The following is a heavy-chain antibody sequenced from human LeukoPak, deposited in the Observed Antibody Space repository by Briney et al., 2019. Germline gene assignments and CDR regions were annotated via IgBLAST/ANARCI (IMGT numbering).Heavy chain of an antibody. CDR2: IYYSRST. CDR1: GGSISSGDYY. CDR3: ASTIVVVVAATPGPDYYYYMDV. D-gene: IGHD2-15*01. J-gene: IGHJ6*03. V-gene: IGHV4-30-4*08. Sequence: PSQTLSLTCTVSGGSISSGDYYWRWIRQLPGKGLEWIGYIYYSRSTYYNPSLKSRVTISVDTSKNQFSLKLSSVTAADTAVYYCASTIVVVVAATPGPDYYYYMDVWGKGTTVTVSS.